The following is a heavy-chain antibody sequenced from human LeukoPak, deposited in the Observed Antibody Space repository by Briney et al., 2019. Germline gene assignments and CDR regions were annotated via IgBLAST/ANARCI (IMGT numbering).Heavy chain of an antibody. Sequence: PSETLSLTCTVSGGSISSSSYYWGWIRQPPGRGLEWIGNIYYSGSTYYNPSLKSRVTISVDTSKNHFSLKLSSVTAADTAVYYCARTSVPRITMVRGVIIGSGNWFDPWGQGTLVTVSS. J-gene: IGHJ5*02. CDR2: IYYSGST. CDR3: ARTSVPRITMVRGVIIGSGNWFDP. V-gene: IGHV4-39*01. CDR1: GGSISSSSYY. D-gene: IGHD3-10*01.